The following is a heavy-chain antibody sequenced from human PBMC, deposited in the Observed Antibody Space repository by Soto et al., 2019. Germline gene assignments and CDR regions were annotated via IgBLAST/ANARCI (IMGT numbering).Heavy chain of an antibody. D-gene: IGHD3-22*01. J-gene: IGHJ5*02. CDR2: IYYSGST. CDR1: GGSISSSRSY. Sequence: SETLSLTCTVSGGSISSSRSYWGWIRHSPGKGLDWLGSIYYSGSTYYNSSLKNRVIMSVDKPRNQFSLKLTSVTAADTAVYYCAKQGGYYIRENWFDPWGPGTQVTVSS. CDR3: AKQGGYYIRENWFDP. V-gene: IGHV4-39*01.